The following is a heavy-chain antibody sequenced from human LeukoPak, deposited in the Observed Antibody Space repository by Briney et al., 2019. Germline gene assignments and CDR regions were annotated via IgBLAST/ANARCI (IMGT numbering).Heavy chain of an antibody. CDR1: GFTFRSYS. J-gene: IGHJ4*02. V-gene: IGHV3-21*01. Sequence: GGSLRLSCAASGFTFRSYSMNWVRQAPGKGLEGVSSISSSSSYIYYADSVKGRFTISRDNAKNSLYLQMNSLRAEDTAVYYCARVQYGDYGNVDYWGQGTLVTVSS. D-gene: IGHD4-17*01. CDR2: ISSSSSYI. CDR3: ARVQYGDYGNVDY.